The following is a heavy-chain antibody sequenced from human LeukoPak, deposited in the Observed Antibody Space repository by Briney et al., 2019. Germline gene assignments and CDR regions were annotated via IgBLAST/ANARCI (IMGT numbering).Heavy chain of an antibody. CDR1: GGTFSSDA. CDR2: ISPIFGKE. Sequence: SVNVSCKASGGTFSSDAISWVRQAPGQGLECMGGISPIFGKENYAQKFQGRVTITTDESTSTAYMQLSSLRSEDTAVYYYASPPLSDYGDYGAFDYWGQGTLVTVSS. D-gene: IGHD4-17*01. J-gene: IGHJ4*02. V-gene: IGHV1-69*05. CDR3: ASPPLSDYGDYGAFDY.